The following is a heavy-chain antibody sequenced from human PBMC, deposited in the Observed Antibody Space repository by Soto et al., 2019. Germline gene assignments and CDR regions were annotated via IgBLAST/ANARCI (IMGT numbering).Heavy chain of an antibody. D-gene: IGHD3-22*01. CDR3: ARGSYYDSSGYYGP. V-gene: IGHV4-31*03. CDR2: IYYSGST. Sequence: QVQLQESGPGLVKPSQTLSLTCTVSGGSISSGGYYWSWIRQHPGKGLEWIGYIYYSGSTYYNPSLEGRVTISVDTSKNQFSLKLSSVTAADTAVYYCARGSYYDSSGYYGPWGQGTLVTVSS. CDR1: GGSISSGGYY. J-gene: IGHJ5*02.